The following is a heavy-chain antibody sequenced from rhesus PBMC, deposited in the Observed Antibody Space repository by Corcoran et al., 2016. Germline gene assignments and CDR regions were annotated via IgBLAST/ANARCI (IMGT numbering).Heavy chain of an antibody. Sequence: QVQLQEPGPGLGKPSETLSLTCAASGGCISGYYYGSWIRQPPGKGLEWIGSIYGSGGSNYLNPSHKSRVSLSVDTSKIQFSLKLSSVTAADTAVYYCARVGCSSSPFFDYWGQGVLVTVSS. CDR3: ARVGCSSSPFFDY. CDR1: GGCISGYYY. J-gene: IGHJ4*01. D-gene: IGHD6-43*01. V-gene: IGHV4S14*01. CDR2: IYGSGGSN.